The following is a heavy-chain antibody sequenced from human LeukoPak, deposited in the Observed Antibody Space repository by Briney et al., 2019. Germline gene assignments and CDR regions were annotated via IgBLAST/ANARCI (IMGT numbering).Heavy chain of an antibody. CDR1: GFTVGNNY. J-gene: IGHJ5*02. D-gene: IGHD1-1*01. CDR3: GKGGAPRSRYAPWWFDP. Sequence: GGSLRLSCAASGFTVGNNYMTWVRQAAGKGLEWVSVIYGDGTTHYADSVKGRFIISRDNSKNTLDLQMHSLRVKDTAVYYCGKGGAPRSRYAPWWFDPWGQGTLVTVSS. V-gene: IGHV3-66*01. CDR2: IYGDGTT.